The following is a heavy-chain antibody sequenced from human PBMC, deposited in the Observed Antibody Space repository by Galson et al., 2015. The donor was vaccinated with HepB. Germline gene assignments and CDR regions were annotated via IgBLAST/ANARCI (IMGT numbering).Heavy chain of an antibody. V-gene: IGHV1-46*01. D-gene: IGHD3-22*01. CDR1: GYTFTSYY. CDR3: ARTPGYYYDSSDDAFDI. CDR2: INPSGGST. Sequence: SVKVSCKASGYTFTSYYMHWVRQAPGQGLEWMGIINPSGGSTSYAQKFQGRVTMTRDTSTSTVYMELSSLRSEDTAVYYCARTPGYYYDSSDDAFDIWGQGTMVTVSS. J-gene: IGHJ3*02.